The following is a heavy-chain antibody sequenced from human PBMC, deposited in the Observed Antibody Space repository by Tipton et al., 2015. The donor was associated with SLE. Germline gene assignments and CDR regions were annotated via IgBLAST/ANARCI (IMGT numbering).Heavy chain of an antibody. CDR3: ATQGYYDSSFDY. Sequence: TLSLTCSVSGVSISSYYWTWIRQPPGKGLEWIGYISYSGRTNYNPSLESRVTISVDTSKNQFSLKLSSVTAADTAVYYCATQGYYDSSFDYWGQGTLVTVSP. D-gene: IGHD3-16*01. J-gene: IGHJ4*02. V-gene: IGHV4-59*08. CDR2: ISYSGRT. CDR1: GVSISSYY.